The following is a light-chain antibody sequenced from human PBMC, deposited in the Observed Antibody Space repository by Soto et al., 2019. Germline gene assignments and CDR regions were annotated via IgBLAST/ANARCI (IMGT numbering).Light chain of an antibody. CDR2: GAS. Sequence: EIVLTQSPGTLSLSAGERATLSCRASQSVSSSYLAWYQQKPGQAPRLLIYGASSRATGIPDRFSGSGSGTDFTLTIDRLEPEDFAVYYCQQYGSSPMCTFGQGTKLEI. CDR1: QSVSSSY. V-gene: IGKV3-20*01. J-gene: IGKJ2*02. CDR3: QQYGSSPMCT.